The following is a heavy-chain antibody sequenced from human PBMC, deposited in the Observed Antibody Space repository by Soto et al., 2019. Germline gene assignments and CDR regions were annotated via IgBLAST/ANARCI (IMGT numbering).Heavy chain of an antibody. V-gene: IGHV3-23*01. D-gene: IGHD2-2*01. Sequence: WGSLILSCSASGFTFITYAMTWVRQAPGKGLEWSSGIGGSGYSTYYADSVKGRFTISRDNSKNTLYLQMNSLRAEDTAVYYCAKGWDQPYYYYAMDVWGQGNTVTVSS. CDR1: GFTFITYA. J-gene: IGHJ6*02. CDR2: IGGSGYST. CDR3: AKGWDQPYYYYAMDV.